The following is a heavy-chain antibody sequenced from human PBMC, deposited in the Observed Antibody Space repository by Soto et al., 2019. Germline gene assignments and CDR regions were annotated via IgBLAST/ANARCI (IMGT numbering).Heavy chain of an antibody. CDR1: GFTFSSYA. CDR3: ANARFRSGKSTSYSGY. D-gene: IGHD5-12*01. Sequence: EVQLLESGGGLVQPGRSLRLSCAASGFTFSSYAMNWVRQAPGKGLEWVSAMSGTGGSTYYADSVKGRFTISRDNSKNTLNLQMNSLRDEDTAVLYCANARFRSGKSTSYSGYWGQGPLVTVSP. J-gene: IGHJ4*01. V-gene: IGHV3-23*01. CDR2: MSGTGGST.